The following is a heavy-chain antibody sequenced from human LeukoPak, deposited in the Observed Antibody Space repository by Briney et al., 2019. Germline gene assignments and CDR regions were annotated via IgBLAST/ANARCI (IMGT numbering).Heavy chain of an antibody. D-gene: IGHD3-10*01. V-gene: IGHV3-21*01. CDR1: GFTFSSYS. CDR2: ISSSSSYI. CDR3: ARVPIGARYYFDY. J-gene: IGHJ4*02. Sequence: GGSLRLSCAASGFTFSSYSMNWVRQAPGKGLEWVSSISSSSSYIYYADSVKGRFTISRDNAKNSLYLQMNSLRAEDTAVYYCARVPIGARYYFDYWGQGTLVTVSS.